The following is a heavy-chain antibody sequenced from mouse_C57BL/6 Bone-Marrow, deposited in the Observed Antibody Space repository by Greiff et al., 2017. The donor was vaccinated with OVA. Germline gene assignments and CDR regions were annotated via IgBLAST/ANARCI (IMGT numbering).Heavy chain of an antibody. J-gene: IGHJ1*03. D-gene: IGHD1-1*01. V-gene: IGHV1-62-3*01. CDR3: ASSRRAYCGSSHWYCDV. CDR1: GYTFTSYW. CDR2: IDPNSGGT. Sequence: QVQLQQPGAELVKPGASVKLSCKASGYTFTSYWMHWVKQRPGRGLEWIGRIDPNSGGTNYNEKFKSKATLTVDKPSSTAYMHLSSLTSEGSAVDYCASSRRAYCGSSHWYCDVWGTGTTVTVSS.